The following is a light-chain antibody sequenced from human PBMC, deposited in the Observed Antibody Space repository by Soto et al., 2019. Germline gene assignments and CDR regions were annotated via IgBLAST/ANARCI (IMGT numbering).Light chain of an antibody. V-gene: IGLV2-14*01. CDR3: NSYRSSSTLVV. CDR1: SSDVGGYNY. CDR2: EVS. J-gene: IGLJ2*01. Sequence: QSALTQPASVSGSPGQSITISCTGTSSDVGGYNYVSWYQQHPGKAPKVMIYEVSNRPSGVSNRFSGSKSGNTASLTISGLQSEDEADYYCNSYRSSSTLVVFGGGTKLTVL.